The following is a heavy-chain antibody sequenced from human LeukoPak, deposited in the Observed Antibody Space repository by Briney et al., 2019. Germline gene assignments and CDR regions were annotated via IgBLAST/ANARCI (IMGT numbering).Heavy chain of an antibody. Sequence: ASVKVSCKASGYTFTSYDINWVRQATGQGLEWMGWMNPNSGNTGYAQKLQGRVTITADESTSTAYMELSSLRSEDTAVYYCARDEGPTAGAFDIWGQGTMVTVSS. J-gene: IGHJ3*02. CDR1: GYTFTSYD. CDR2: MNPNSGNT. CDR3: ARDEGPTAGAFDI. V-gene: IGHV1-8*01.